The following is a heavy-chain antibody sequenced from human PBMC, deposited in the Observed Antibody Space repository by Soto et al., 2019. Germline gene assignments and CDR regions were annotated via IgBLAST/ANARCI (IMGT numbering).Heavy chain of an antibody. V-gene: IGHV3-21*01. J-gene: IGHJ4*02. D-gene: IGHD1-1*01. CDR2: ISASSSQI. CDR3: ARGTGYFDY. CDR1: GFTFGSYT. Sequence: EVPLVESGGGLVKPGRSLRLSCTAAGFTFGSYTINWVRQAPGKGLEWVSSISASSSQIYYADSVKGRFTISRDNAKNSLYLQMNSLSAEDTAVYYCARGTGYFDYWGQGTLVTVSS.